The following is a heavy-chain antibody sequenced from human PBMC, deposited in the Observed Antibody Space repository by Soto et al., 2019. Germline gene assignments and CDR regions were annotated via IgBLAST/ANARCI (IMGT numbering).Heavy chain of an antibody. CDR1: GFTFSSYG. CDR2: ISYDGSNK. Sequence: GGSLRLSCAASGFTFSSYGMHWVRQAPGKGLEWVAVISYDGSNKYYGDSVKGRFTISRDNSKNTLYLQMNSLRAEDTAVYYCASVRSSSSWYSAFDVWGQGTMVTVSS. D-gene: IGHD6-13*01. CDR3: ASVRSSSSWYSAFDV. V-gene: IGHV3-33*05. J-gene: IGHJ3*01.